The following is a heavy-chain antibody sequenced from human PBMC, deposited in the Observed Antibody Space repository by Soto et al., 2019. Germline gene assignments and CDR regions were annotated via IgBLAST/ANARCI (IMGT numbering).Heavy chain of an antibody. J-gene: IGHJ5*02. CDR3: ASQHHLAADGT. Sequence: QLQLQESGPGLVKPSETLSLTCTVSGGSISSSSYYWGWIRQPPGKGLEWIGSIYYIGSTYYNPSLKSRVTISVDTSKNQFSLKLSSVTAADTAVYSCASQHHLAADGTWGQGTLVTVSS. CDR2: IYYIGST. V-gene: IGHV4-39*01. D-gene: IGHD6-13*01. CDR1: GGSISSSSYY.